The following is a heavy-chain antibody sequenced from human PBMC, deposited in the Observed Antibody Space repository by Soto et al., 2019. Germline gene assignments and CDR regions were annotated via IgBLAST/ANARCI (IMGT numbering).Heavy chain of an antibody. CDR1: GGSISSYY. V-gene: IGHV4-59*01. D-gene: IGHD6-6*01. CDR2: LYYSGST. CDR3: ARNQIAARSFYYGMDV. Sequence: SETLSLTCTVSGGSISSYYWSWIRQPPGKGLEWIGYLYYSGSTNYNPSLKSRVSISVDTSKNQFSLKLSSVTAADTAVYYCARNQIAARSFYYGMDVWGQGTTVTVPS. J-gene: IGHJ6*02.